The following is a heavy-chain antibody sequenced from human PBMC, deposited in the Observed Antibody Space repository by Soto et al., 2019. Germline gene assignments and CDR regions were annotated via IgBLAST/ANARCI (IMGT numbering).Heavy chain of an antibody. Sequence: QITLKESGPTLVKPTQTLTLTCTFSGFSLSTSGVGVGWIRQPPGKALEWLALIYWNDDKRYSPSLKSRLTITKDTSKNQVVLTMTNMDPVDTATYYCAHRRRSRYGSGSYRYDNWFDPWGQGTLVTVSS. CDR2: IYWNDDK. CDR1: GFSLSTSGVG. V-gene: IGHV2-5*01. J-gene: IGHJ5*02. CDR3: AHRRRSRYGSGSYRYDNWFDP. D-gene: IGHD3-10*01.